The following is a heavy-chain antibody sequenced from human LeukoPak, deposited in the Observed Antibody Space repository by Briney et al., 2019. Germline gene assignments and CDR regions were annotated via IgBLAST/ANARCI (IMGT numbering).Heavy chain of an antibody. Sequence: QTGGSLRLSCAASGFTFSSYWMNWARQAPGKGLEWVASINHNGNVNYYMDSVKGRFTISRDNAKNSLFLQMNGLRAEDTAVYYCARGDRVGVTTGHFDYWGQGTLVTVSS. CDR3: ARGDRVGVTTGHFDY. J-gene: IGHJ4*02. CDR1: GFTFSSYW. V-gene: IGHV3-7*03. D-gene: IGHD1-26*01. CDR2: INHNGNVN.